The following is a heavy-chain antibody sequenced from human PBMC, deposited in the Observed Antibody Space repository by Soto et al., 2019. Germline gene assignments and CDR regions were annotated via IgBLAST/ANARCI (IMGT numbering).Heavy chain of an antibody. CDR3: ASFSLPMGPGFDP. D-gene: IGHD3-16*01. CDR2: VYYSGGA. V-gene: IGHV4-39*01. J-gene: IGHJ5*02. Sequence: KPSETLSLTCTVSGVSIHNSHSFWGWIRQPPGKGLEFIGTVYYSGGAHYNSSLKSRVTISIDTSKNQVSLELTSVTAADTAVYYCASFSLPMGPGFDPWGQGTLVTVS. CDR1: GVSIHNSHSF.